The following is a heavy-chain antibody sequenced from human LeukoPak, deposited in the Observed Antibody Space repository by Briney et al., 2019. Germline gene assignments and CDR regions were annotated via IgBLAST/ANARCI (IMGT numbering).Heavy chain of an antibody. CDR2: ISSSSSYI. CDR1: GFTFSSYS. CDR3: ARDEPVGATTG. Sequence: GGXXRLSCAASGFTFSSYSMNWVRQAPGKGLEWVSSISSSSSYIYYADSVKGRFTISRDNAKNSLYLQMNSLRAEDTAVYYCARDEPVGATTGWGQGALVTVSS. V-gene: IGHV3-21*01. D-gene: IGHD1-26*01. J-gene: IGHJ4*02.